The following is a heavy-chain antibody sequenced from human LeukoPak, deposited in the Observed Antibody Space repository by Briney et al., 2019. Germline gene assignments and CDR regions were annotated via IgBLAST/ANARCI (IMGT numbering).Heavy chain of an antibody. CDR1: GFTFSSYG. J-gene: IGHJ5*02. D-gene: IGHD6-19*01. V-gene: IGHV3-30*03. CDR3: ARPIAVAENWFDP. Sequence: GGSLRLSCAASGFTFSSYGMHWVRQAPGKGLEWVAVISYDGRNKYYADSVKGRFTISRDNSKNTLYLQMNSLRAEDTAVYYCARPIAVAENWFDPWGQGTLVTVSS. CDR2: ISYDGRNK.